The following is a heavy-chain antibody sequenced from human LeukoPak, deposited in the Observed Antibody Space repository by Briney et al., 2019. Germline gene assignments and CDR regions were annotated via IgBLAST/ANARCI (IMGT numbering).Heavy chain of an antibody. CDR3: ARGVMNYDSSGYYDERGSDY. CDR1: GFTFSDYY. J-gene: IGHJ4*02. CDR2: ISSSGSTI. V-gene: IGHV3-11*01. D-gene: IGHD3-22*01. Sequence: GGSLRLSCAASGFTFSDYYMSWIRQAPGKGLEWVSYISSSGSTIYYADSVKGRFTISRDNAKNSLYLQMNSLRAEDTAVYYCARGVMNYDSSGYYDERGSDYWGQGILVTVSS.